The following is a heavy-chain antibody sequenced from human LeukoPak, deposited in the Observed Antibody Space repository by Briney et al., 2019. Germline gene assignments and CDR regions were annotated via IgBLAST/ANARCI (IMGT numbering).Heavy chain of an antibody. CDR3: ARGGSGHYYASGTYYQSYYFDY. J-gene: IGHJ4*02. V-gene: IGHV3-30*02. Sequence: GGSLRLSCAASGFTFSSYGMHWVRQAPGKGLEWVAFIPYDGSNKYYADSVKGRFTISRDNSKKTLYVQMNSLRAEDTAMYYCARGGSGHYYASGTYYQSYYFDYWGQGTLVTVSS. D-gene: IGHD3-10*01. CDR1: GFTFSSYG. CDR2: IPYDGSNK.